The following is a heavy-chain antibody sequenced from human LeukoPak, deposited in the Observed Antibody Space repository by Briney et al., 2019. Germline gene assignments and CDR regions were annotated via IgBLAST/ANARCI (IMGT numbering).Heavy chain of an antibody. CDR1: GFTFSSYS. V-gene: IGHV3-21*01. D-gene: IGHD3-10*01. J-gene: IGHJ3*02. Sequence: GGSLRLSCAASGFTFSSYSMNWVRQAPGKGLESVSSINPSISYIYYADTVKGRFTISRDNAKNSLYLQMNSLRAEDTAVYYCARDRAVQGGGNAFDIWGQGTMVTVSS. CDR2: INPSISYI. CDR3: ARDRAVQGGGNAFDI.